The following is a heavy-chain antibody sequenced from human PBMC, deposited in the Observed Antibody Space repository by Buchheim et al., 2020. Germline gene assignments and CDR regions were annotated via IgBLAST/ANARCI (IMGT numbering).Heavy chain of an antibody. V-gene: IGHV3-23*01. CDR2: IVGGGNGI. CDR1: GFTFRTYA. D-gene: IGHD5-12*01. J-gene: IGHJ4*02. Sequence: EVQLLESGGGLAQPGGSLRLSCVGSGFTFRTYAMNWVRQAPGKGLEWLSVIVGGGNGIHYADAVKGRFTISSDNSKNILYLQMNSLRGDDTAIYYCAKDRTPDGRYELDYWGQG. CDR3: AKDRTPDGRYELDY.